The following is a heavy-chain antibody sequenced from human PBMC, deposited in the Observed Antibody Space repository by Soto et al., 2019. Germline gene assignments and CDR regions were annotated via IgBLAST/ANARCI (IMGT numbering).Heavy chain of an antibody. J-gene: IGHJ1*01. V-gene: IGHV4-39*01. D-gene: IGHD6-13*01. CDR1: GGSISSSSYY. CDR2: IYYSGST. Sequence: QLQLQESGPGLVKPSETLSLTCTVSGGSISSSSYYWGWIRQPPGKGLEWIGSIYYSGSTSYNPSLKSRVTISVDTSKNQFSLKLSSVTAADTAVYYCARHSYSSRSVQHWGQGTLVTVSS. CDR3: ARHSYSSRSVQH.